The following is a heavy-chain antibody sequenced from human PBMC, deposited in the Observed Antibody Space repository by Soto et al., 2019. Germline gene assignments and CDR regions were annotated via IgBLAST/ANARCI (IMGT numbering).Heavy chain of an antibody. D-gene: IGHD4-17*01. J-gene: IGHJ4*02. Sequence: GGSLRLSCAASGFTFSSYAMSWVRRAPGKGLEWVSAISGSGGSTYYADSVKGRFTISRDNSKNTLYLQMNSLRAEDTAVYYCAKQKDYGDPLIYFDYWGQGTLVTVSS. CDR3: AKQKDYGDPLIYFDY. CDR2: ISGSGGST. CDR1: GFTFSSYA. V-gene: IGHV3-23*01.